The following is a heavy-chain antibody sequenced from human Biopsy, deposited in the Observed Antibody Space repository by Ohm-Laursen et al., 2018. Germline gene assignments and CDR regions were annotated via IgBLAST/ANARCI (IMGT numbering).Heavy chain of an antibody. V-gene: IGHV4-4*07. D-gene: IGHD3-22*01. CDR3: SSVVLGPTNDAFDL. Sequence: ETLSLTCNVSGGDINNYYRSWIRQPAGKGLEGIGRIYPGGSTNYNPSPKSRVTMSMDTSKKQLSLRLRSATAADTAMYYFSSVVLGPTNDAFDLWGQGTMVVVSS. CDR2: IYPGGST. CDR1: GGDINNYY. J-gene: IGHJ3*01.